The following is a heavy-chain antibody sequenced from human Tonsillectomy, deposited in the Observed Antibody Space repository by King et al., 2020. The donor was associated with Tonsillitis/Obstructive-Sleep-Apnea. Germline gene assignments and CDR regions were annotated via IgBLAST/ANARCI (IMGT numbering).Heavy chain of an antibody. V-gene: IGHV4-34*01. D-gene: IGHD1-26*01. CDR3: ARGILKNYYNY. CDR2: INHSGST. J-gene: IGHJ4*02. CDR1: GGSFSGYY. Sequence: VQLQQWGAGLLKPSETLYLTCAVYGGSFSGYYWSWIRQPPGKGLEWIGEINHSGSTNYNPSLQSRVTISVDTSKNQFSLKLSSVTAAATAVYYCARGILKNYYNYWGQGTLVTVSS.